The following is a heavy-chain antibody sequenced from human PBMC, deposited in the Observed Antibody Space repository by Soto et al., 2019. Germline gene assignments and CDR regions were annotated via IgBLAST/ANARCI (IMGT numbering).Heavy chain of an antibody. J-gene: IGHJ4*02. D-gene: IGHD4-17*01. CDR2: IIPIFGTA. V-gene: IGHV1-69*12. CDR3: ARGYGVYAGGVVFDS. Sequence: QVQLVQSGAEVKKPGSSVKVSCKASGGTFSSYAISWVRQAPGQGLEWMGGIIPIFGTANYAQKFQGRVTIXXYXSXXTADMELSSLRSEVTAVYYCARGYGVYAGGVVFDSWGQGTLVTVSS. CDR1: GGTFSSYA.